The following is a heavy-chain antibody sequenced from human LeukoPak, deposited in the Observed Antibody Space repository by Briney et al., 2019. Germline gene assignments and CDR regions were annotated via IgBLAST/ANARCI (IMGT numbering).Heavy chain of an antibody. CDR3: ALSWGAYSENYYFDY. V-gene: IGHV1-69*05. J-gene: IGHJ4*02. D-gene: IGHD3-16*01. CDR2: IIPIFGTA. Sequence: SVKVSCKASGGTFSSYAISWARQAPGQGLEWMGGIIPIFGTANYAQKFQGRVTITTDESTSTAYMELSSLRSEDTAVYYCALSWGAYSENYYFDYWGQGTLVTVSS. CDR1: GGTFSSYA.